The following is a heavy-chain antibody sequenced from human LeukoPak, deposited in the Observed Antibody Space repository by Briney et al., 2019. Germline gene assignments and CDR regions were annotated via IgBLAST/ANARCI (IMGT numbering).Heavy chain of an antibody. CDR2: ISSSSSYI. Sequence: GGSLRLSCAASGFTFSSYSMNWVRQAPGKGLEWVSSISSSSSYIYYADSVKGRFTISRDNAKNSLYLQMNSLRAEDTAVYYCARGGRQTGLGYWGQGTLSPSPQ. J-gene: IGHJ4*02. V-gene: IGHV3-21*01. CDR3: ARGGRQTGLGY. D-gene: IGHD7-27*01. CDR1: GFTFSSYS.